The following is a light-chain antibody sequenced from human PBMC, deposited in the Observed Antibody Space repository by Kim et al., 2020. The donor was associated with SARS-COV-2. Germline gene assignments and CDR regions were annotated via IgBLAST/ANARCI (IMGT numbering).Light chain of an antibody. V-gene: IGKV3-11*01. CDR1: QSVSSY. CDR3: QQRSNWPPKLT. J-gene: IGKJ4*01. Sequence: PGERATRSCRASQSVSSYLAWYQQKPGQAPRLLIYDASNRATGIPARFSGSGSGTDFTLTISSLEPEDFAVYYCQQRSNWPPKLTFGGGTKVDIK. CDR2: DAS.